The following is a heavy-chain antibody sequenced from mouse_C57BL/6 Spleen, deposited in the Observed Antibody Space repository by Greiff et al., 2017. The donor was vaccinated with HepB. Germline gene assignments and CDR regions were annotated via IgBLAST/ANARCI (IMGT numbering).Heavy chain of an antibody. CDR1: GYTFTDYY. CDR3: ARFLYDGRYAMDY. Sequence: VQLQQSGPELVKPGASVKISCKASGYTFTDYYMNWVKQSHGKSLEWIGDINPNNGGTSYNQKFKGKATLTVDKSSSTAYMELRSLTSEDSAVYYCARFLYDGRYAMDYWGQGTSVTVSS. CDR2: INPNNGGT. J-gene: IGHJ4*01. V-gene: IGHV1-26*01. D-gene: IGHD2-3*01.